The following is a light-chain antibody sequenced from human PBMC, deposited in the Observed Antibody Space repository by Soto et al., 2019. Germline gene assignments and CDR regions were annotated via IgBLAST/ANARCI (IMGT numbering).Light chain of an antibody. CDR2: GAS. CDR1: QSVTDNY. Sequence: EIVLTQSPATLSFSPGERATLSCRASQSVTDNYLAWYQQKPGQAPRLVISGASSRTSGIPDRFSAGGSGTDFTLTISRLEPEDFAVYYCQQRNVWPPITFGQGTRLEIK. CDR3: QQRNVWPPIT. V-gene: IGKV3D-20*02. J-gene: IGKJ5*01.